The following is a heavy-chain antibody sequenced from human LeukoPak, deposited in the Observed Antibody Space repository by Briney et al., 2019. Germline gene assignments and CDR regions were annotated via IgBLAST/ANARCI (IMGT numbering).Heavy chain of an antibody. J-gene: IGHJ5*02. V-gene: IGHV4-38-2*01. CDR1: GYSISSIHC. CDR2: ICQSGTT. CDR3: VRVCCYFDSGGSPNWFDP. D-gene: IGHD3-10*01. Sequence: SETLSLTCGVSGYSISSIHCWGWIRQPPGKGLEWIGFICQSGTTYHNPSLKSRVTISTDTSKNQLSLRLNSVTAADTATYFCVRVCCYFDSGGSPNWFDPWGQGILVTVSS.